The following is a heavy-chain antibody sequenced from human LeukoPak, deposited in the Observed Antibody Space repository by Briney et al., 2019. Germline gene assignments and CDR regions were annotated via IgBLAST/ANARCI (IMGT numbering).Heavy chain of an antibody. CDR1: GFTVSSNY. Sequence: PGGSLRLSCAASGFTVSSNYMSWVRQAPGKGLEWVSVIYSGGSTYYADSVKGRFTISRDNSKNTLYLQMNSLRAEDTAVYYCAKDAGYSGYDCYFDYWGQGTLVTVSS. CDR3: AKDAGYSGYDCYFDY. J-gene: IGHJ4*02. D-gene: IGHD5-12*01. CDR2: IYSGGST. V-gene: IGHV3-53*01.